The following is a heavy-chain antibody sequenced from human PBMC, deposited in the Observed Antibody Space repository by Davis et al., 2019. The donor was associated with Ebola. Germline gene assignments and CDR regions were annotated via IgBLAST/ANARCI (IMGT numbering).Heavy chain of an antibody. CDR3: VTENWYRFES. D-gene: IGHD1/OR15-1a*01. J-gene: IGHJ4*02. CDR2: INYDESTT. Sequence: GESLKISCAASGFTFSSYWIHWVRQAPGKGLVWVSRINYDESTTTYADSVRGRFTISRANAKDTLYLQMNNLRAEDTAVYYCVTENWYRFESWGQGTLVTVSS. CDR1: GFTFSSYW. V-gene: IGHV3-74*01.